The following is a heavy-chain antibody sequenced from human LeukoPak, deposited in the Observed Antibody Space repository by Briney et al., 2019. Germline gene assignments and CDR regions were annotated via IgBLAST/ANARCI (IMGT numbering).Heavy chain of an antibody. Sequence: EPGGSLRLSCAASGFIFSSYNMNWVRQAPGKGLEWVSSISGNSVWKYHAEILRGRFTISRDNAKNSLYLEMTSLSDDDTAVYYCARDWGEAAHPPLLDYWGRGTPVTVSS. CDR2: ISGNSVWK. D-gene: IGHD6-6*01. V-gene: IGHV3-21*06. CDR1: GFIFSSYN. J-gene: IGHJ4*02. CDR3: ARDWGEAAHPPLLDY.